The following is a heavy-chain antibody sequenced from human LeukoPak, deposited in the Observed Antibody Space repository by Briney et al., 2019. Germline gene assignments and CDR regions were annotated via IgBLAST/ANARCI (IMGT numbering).Heavy chain of an antibody. V-gene: IGHV1-2*02. CDR2: INPNSGGT. CDR3: ARGWSYYGSGSYYIDPHFDY. D-gene: IGHD3-10*01. J-gene: IGHJ4*02. CDR1: GYTFTGYY. Sequence: ASVMVSCKASGYTFTGYYMHWVRQAPGQGLEWMGWINPNSGGTNYAQKFQGRVTMTRDTSISTAYMELSRLRSDDTAVYYCARGWSYYGSGSYYIDPHFDYWGQGTLVTVSS.